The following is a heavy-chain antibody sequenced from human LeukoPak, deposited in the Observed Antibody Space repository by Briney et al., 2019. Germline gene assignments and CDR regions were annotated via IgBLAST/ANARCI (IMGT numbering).Heavy chain of an antibody. CDR3: ARAVVNPAYYGMDV. V-gene: IGHV4-59*12. J-gene: IGHJ6*02. CDR1: GGSISSYY. CDR2: IYYSGST. D-gene: IGHD3-22*01. Sequence: SETLSLTCTVSGGSISSYYWSWIRQPPGKGLEWIGYIYYSGSTNYNPSLKSRVTISVDTSKNQFSLKLSSVTAADTAVYYCARAVVNPAYYGMDVWGQGTTVTVSS.